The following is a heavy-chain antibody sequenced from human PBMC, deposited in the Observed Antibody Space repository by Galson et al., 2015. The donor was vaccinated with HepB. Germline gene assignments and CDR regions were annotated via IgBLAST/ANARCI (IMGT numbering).Heavy chain of an antibody. CDR1: GFTFSSYS. J-gene: IGHJ1*01. Sequence: SLRLSCAASGFTFSSYSMNWVRQAPGKGLEWVSSISSSSSYIYYADSVKGRFTISRDNAKNSLYLQMNSLRAEDTAVYYCARDISHDYGDYARGGVGQHWGQGTLVTVSS. CDR3: ARDISHDYGDYARGGVGQH. D-gene: IGHD4-17*01. V-gene: IGHV3-21*01. CDR2: ISSSSSYI.